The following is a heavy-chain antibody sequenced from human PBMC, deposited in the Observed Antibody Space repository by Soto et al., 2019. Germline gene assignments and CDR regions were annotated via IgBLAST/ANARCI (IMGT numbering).Heavy chain of an antibody. CDR3: ARDGTPYCSSTSCYSVKGSYYGMDV. V-gene: IGHV1-69*13. J-gene: IGHJ6*02. Sequence: SVKVSCKASGGTFSSYAISWVRQAPGQGLEWMGGIIPIFGTANYAQKFQGRVTITADESTSTAYMELSSLRSEDTAVYYCARDGTPYCSSTSCYSVKGSYYGMDVWGQGTTVTVSS. D-gene: IGHD2-2*02. CDR1: GGTFSSYA. CDR2: IIPIFGTA.